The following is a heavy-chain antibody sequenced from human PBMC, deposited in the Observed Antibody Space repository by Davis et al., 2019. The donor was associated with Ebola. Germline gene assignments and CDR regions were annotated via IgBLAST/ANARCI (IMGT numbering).Heavy chain of an antibody. CDR3: ARVYYDILTGLTLFDY. CDR1: GGSISKYL. CDR2: IYYNSNT. J-gene: IGHJ4*02. Sequence: MPSETLSLTCTVSGGSISKYLWTWIRQAPGKGLEWIGDIYYNSNTNYNPSLKSRVTMSVDTARNQFSLKLTSVTTPDTAVYYCARVYYDILTGLTLFDYWGQGTLVTVSS. D-gene: IGHD3-9*01. V-gene: IGHV4-59*01.